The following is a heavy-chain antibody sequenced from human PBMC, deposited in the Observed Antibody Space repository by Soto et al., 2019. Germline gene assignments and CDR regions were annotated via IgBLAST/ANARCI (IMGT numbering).Heavy chain of an antibody. J-gene: IGHJ4*02. Sequence: LRLSCAASGFTFSNAWMSWVRQAPGKGLEWVGRIKSKTDGGTTDYAAPVKGRFTISRDDSKNTLYLQMNSLKTEDTAVYYCTTDPVTSPMFDYWGQGTLVTVSS. D-gene: IGHD4-4*01. CDR1: GFTFSNAW. CDR3: TTDPVTSPMFDY. V-gene: IGHV3-15*01. CDR2: IKSKTDGGTT.